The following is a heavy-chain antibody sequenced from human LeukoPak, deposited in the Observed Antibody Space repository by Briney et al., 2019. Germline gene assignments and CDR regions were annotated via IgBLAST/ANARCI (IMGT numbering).Heavy chain of an antibody. CDR2: IYWSDDK. J-gene: IGHJ4*02. Sequence: SGPTLANPTQTPTLSCTCSGFSLSSTGVHVAWIRESPGNILEWVSLIYWSDDKRYRPSLKSRLTITKDTSKYQVVLTMTNNGPVDTATYLCARRTVDFSTALGTSDFWGQGILVTVSS. D-gene: IGHD5-12*01. CDR1: GFSLSSTGVH. V-gene: IGHV2-5*01. CDR3: ARRTVDFSTALGTSDF.